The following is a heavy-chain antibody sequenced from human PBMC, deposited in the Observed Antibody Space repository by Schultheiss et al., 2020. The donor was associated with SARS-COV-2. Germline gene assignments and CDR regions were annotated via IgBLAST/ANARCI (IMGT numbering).Heavy chain of an antibody. Sequence: GGSLRLSCAASGFTFSSYGMHWVRQAPGKGLEWVAVIWYDGSNKYYADSVKGRFTISRDNSKNTLYLQMNSLRAEDTAVYYCARETLSGIAAAGDVWGQGTLVTVSS. CDR2: IWYDGSNK. D-gene: IGHD6-13*01. V-gene: IGHV3-30*19. CDR1: GFTFSSYG. CDR3: ARETLSGIAAAGDV. J-gene: IGHJ4*02.